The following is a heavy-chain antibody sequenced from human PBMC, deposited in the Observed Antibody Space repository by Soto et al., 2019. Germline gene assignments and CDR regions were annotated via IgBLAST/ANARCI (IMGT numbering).Heavy chain of an antibody. CDR3: ARDKITGVFDY. J-gene: IGHJ4*02. V-gene: IGHV4-30-4*01. D-gene: IGHD2-8*02. CDR1: GASISSGDYC. CDR2: IYYSGST. Sequence: TLSLTCTVSGASISSGDYCWSWIRQPPGKGLEWIGLIYYSGSTHYKPSLKRRPIITVNTSKNQFSLKLTSATAADTAVYYCARDKITGVFDYWGQVTLLTVSS.